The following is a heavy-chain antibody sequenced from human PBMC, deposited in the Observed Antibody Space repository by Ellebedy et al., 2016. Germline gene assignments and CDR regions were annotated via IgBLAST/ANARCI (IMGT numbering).Heavy chain of an antibody. V-gene: IGHV3-23*01. Sequence: GGSLRLXXAASGFTFSSYAMSWVRQAPGKGLEWVSAISGSGGSTYYADSVKGRFTISRDNAKNSLYLQMNSLRAEDTAVYYCARMVYAARSFDYWGQGTLVTVSS. D-gene: IGHD2-8*01. CDR3: ARMVYAARSFDY. CDR2: ISGSGGST. J-gene: IGHJ4*02. CDR1: GFTFSSYA.